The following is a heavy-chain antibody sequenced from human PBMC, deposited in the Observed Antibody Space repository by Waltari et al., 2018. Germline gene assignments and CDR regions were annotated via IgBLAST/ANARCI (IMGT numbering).Heavy chain of an antibody. CDR2: IYSVGST. CDR1: GFTVSSNY. CDR3: ASSEYSSSYDY. Sequence: EVQLVESGGGLVQPGGSLRLSCAASGFTVSSNYMSWVRQAPGKGLEWFSVIYSVGSTYYADSVKGRFTISRDNAKNTLYLQMNSLRAEDTAVYYCASSEYSSSYDYWGQGTLVTVSS. J-gene: IGHJ4*02. D-gene: IGHD6-6*01. V-gene: IGHV3-66*02.